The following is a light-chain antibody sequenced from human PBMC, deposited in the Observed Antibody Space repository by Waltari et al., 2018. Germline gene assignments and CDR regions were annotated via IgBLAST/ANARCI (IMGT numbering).Light chain of an antibody. CDR1: SNNIGFYDL. V-gene: IGLV2-23*02. CDR2: DVI. CDR3: CSYSGSGSFPYV. J-gene: IGLJ1*01. Sequence: QSALTQPASVSGSPGQSITISCTGSSNNIGFYDLVSWYQQHPGKAPKLIIFDVIKRPSGVSARFSGSTSGNTASLTISGLQTEDDADYYCCSYSGSGSFPYVFGPGTRVAVL.